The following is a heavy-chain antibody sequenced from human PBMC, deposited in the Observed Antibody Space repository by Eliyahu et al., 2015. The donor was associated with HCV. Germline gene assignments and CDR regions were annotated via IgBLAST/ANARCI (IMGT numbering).Heavy chain of an antibody. CDR3: ARVSSRARSWDY. CDR1: GXSFSGYY. Sequence: QVQLQQWGAGLLKPSETLSLTCAVYGXSFSGYYWSWIRQPPGKGLEWIGEINHSGSTNYNPSLKSRVTISVDTSKNQFSLKLSSVTAADTAVYYCARVSSRARSWDYWGQGTLVTVSS. D-gene: IGHD6-13*01. CDR2: INHSGST. V-gene: IGHV4-34*01. J-gene: IGHJ4*02.